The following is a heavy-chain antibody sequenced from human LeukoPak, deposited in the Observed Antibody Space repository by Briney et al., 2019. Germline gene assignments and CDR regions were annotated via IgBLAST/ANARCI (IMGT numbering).Heavy chain of an antibody. CDR1: GFTFNDYA. CDR2: ISWNSGFI. CDR3: AKDRTDTSGSESGFDS. Sequence: PGGSLRLSCAASGFTFNDYAMHWVRQAPGKGLEWVSGISWNSGFIGYVDSVKGRFTISRDNAKNSLYLQMHSLRSEDTALYYCAKDRTDTSGSESGFDSWGQGTLVTVSS. D-gene: IGHD3-3*01. V-gene: IGHV3-9*01. J-gene: IGHJ4*02.